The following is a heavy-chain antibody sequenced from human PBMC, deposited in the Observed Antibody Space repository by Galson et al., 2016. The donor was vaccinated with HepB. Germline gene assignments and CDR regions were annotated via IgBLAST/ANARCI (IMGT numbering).Heavy chain of an antibody. Sequence: SLRLSCATSGFTFNNYGINWVRQAPGKGLAWVAVISYDGNNRHYADAVKGRSTISRDSSTNTVYLQMNSLRADDTAVYFCARDRGLLHYYYGMDVWGQGTTVTVS. D-gene: IGHD4-17*01. CDR3: ARDRGLLHYYYGMDV. CDR2: ISYDGNNR. CDR1: GFTFNNYG. V-gene: IGHV3-33*08. J-gene: IGHJ6*02.